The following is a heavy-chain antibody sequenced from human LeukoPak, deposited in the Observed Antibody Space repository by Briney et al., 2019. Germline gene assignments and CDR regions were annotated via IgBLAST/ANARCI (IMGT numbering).Heavy chain of an antibody. V-gene: IGHV4-34*01. CDR2: INHSGST. J-gene: IGHJ6*02. CDR1: GGSFSGYY. Sequence: PSETLSLTCAVYGGSFSGYYWSWIRQPPGKGLEWIGEINHSGSTNYNPSLKSRVTISVDTSKNQFSLKLSSVTAADTAVYYCARGLTDYYGSGAYYYYGMDVWGQGTTVTVSS. CDR3: ARGLTDYYGSGAYYYYGMDV. D-gene: IGHD3-10*01.